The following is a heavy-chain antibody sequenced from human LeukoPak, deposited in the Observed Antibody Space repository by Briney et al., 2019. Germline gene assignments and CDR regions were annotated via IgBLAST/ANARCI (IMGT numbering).Heavy chain of an antibody. CDR3: ASDGYTSGWLGTFDY. V-gene: IGHV3-48*03. CDR1: GFTFSSYE. Sequence: GGSLRLSCAASGFTFSSYEMNWVRRAPGKGLEWVSYISSSGSTIYYADSVKGRFTISRDNAKSSLFLQINSLRAEDTAVYYCASDGYTSGWLGTFDYWGQGTLVTVSS. CDR2: ISSSGSTI. D-gene: IGHD6-19*01. J-gene: IGHJ4*02.